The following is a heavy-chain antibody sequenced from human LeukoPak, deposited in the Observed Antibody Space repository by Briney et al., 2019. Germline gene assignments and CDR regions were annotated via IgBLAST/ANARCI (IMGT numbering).Heavy chain of an antibody. J-gene: IGHJ4*02. CDR1: GYTFTSYA. V-gene: IGHV1-18*01. D-gene: IGHD4-17*01. CDR3: AREAATVKTAPYYFDY. CDR2: ISAYNGNT. Sequence: ASVKVSCKASGYTFTSYAISWVPQAPGQGLEWMRWISAYNGNTNYAQKLQGRVTMTTDTSTSTAYMELRSLRSDDTAVYYCAREAATVKTAPYYFDYWGQGTLVTVSS.